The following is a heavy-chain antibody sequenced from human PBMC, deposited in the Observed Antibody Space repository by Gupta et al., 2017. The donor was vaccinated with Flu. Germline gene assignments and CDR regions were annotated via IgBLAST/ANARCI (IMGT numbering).Heavy chain of an antibody. J-gene: IGHJ4*02. CDR2: VGGSGSPT. D-gene: IGHD5-18*01. CDR1: ASTFSPHA. Sequence: EVQLLESGGGSAQPGESLRLSCAWSASTFSPHAMSWVRQAPGKGLEWVSGVGGSGSPTRYADSVKGRFTISRDNSRKTLFLQMNNLRVEDTAIYYCAKDRGGLVDTGTLDYWGQGTLVTVSS. CDR3: AKDRGGLVDTGTLDY. V-gene: IGHV3-23*01.